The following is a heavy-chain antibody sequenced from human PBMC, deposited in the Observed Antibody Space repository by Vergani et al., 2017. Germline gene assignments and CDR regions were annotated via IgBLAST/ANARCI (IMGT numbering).Heavy chain of an antibody. V-gene: IGHV3-21*02. CDR3: ASARLLPAAHYYFDY. D-gene: IGHD2-2*01. J-gene: IGHJ4*02. CDR1: GFRFDQFG. Sequence: EVELVDSGGKVVRPGGSLRLSCVASGFRFDQFGMMWVRQSPGKGLEWVSSISSSSTYIYYADSVKGRFTISRDNAKNSLYLQMNSLRAEDTAVYYCASARLLPAAHYYFDYWGQGTLVTVSS. CDR2: ISSSSTYI.